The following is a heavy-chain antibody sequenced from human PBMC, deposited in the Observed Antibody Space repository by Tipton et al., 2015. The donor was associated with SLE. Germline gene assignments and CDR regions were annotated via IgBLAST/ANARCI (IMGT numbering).Heavy chain of an antibody. Sequence: TLSLTCTVSGVSLSSHYWSWIRQSPGKGLEWIGYIHYSGTTNYNPSLRGRVTVSVDTSKNQFSLKLSSVTAADTAIYYCARTSKETDVFDIWGQGTMVTVSS. CDR3: ARTSKETDVFDI. V-gene: IGHV4-59*11. CDR1: GVSLSSHY. J-gene: IGHJ3*02. CDR2: IHYSGTT.